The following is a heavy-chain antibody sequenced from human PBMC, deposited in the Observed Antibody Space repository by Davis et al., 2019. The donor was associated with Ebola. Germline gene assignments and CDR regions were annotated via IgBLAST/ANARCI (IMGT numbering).Heavy chain of an antibody. D-gene: IGHD3-22*01. CDR3: ARDDGYGITMIVVVPRFDY. Sequence: GGSLRLSCAASGFTSADYAMHWVRQAPGKGLEWVSGISWNSGSIGYADSVKGRFTISRDNSKNTLYLQMNSLRAEDTAVYYCARDDGYGITMIVVVPRFDYWGQGTLVTVSS. CDR2: ISWNSGSI. CDR1: GFTSADYA. J-gene: IGHJ4*02. V-gene: IGHV3-9*02.